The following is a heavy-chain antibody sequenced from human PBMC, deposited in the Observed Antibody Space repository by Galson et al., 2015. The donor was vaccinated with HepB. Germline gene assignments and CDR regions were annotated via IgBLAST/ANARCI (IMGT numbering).Heavy chain of an antibody. V-gene: IGHV3-30*18. D-gene: IGHD3-3*01. CDR1: GFTFNNYG. CDR3: AKDLALSLEWLCQVRGMDV. J-gene: IGHJ6*02. CDR2: ISYDGNGRNK. Sequence: SLRLSCAASGFTFNNYGMHWVRQRPGKGLEWVALISYDGNGRNKFYADSVKGRFTISRDNSKKTLYLQMNSLRAEDTAVYYCAKDLALSLEWLCQVRGMDVWGQGTTVAVSS.